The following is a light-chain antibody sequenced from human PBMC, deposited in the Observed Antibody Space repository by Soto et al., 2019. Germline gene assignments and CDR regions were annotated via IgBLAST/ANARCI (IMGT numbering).Light chain of an antibody. V-gene: IGLV2-11*01. Sequence: QSVLTQPRSVSGSPGQSVTISCTGTSSDVGDYNYVSWYQQHPGKAPKLLIYAVNIRPSGVPDRFSGSKSGNTASLTISGLQAEDEADYSCCSYAGSYTWVFGGGTKVTVL. CDR2: AVN. J-gene: IGLJ3*02. CDR1: SSDVGDYNY. CDR3: CSYAGSYTWV.